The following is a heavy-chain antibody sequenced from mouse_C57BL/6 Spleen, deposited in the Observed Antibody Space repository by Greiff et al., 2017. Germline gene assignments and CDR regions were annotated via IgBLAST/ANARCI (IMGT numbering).Heavy chain of an antibody. CDR2: INPNNGGT. V-gene: IGHV1-26*01. D-gene: IGHD1-1*02. Sequence: EVQLQQSGPELVKPGASVKISCKASGYTFTDYYMNWVKQSHGKSLEWIGDINPNNGGTSYNQKFKGKATLTVAMSSSTAYMELRSLTSGDSAVYYCASYGLSYWYYDVWGTGTTVTVSS. CDR1: GYTFTDYY. CDR3: ASYGLSYWYYDV. J-gene: IGHJ1*03.